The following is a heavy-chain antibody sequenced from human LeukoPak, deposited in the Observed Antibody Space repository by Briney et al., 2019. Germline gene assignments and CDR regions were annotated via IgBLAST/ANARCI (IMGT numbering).Heavy chain of an antibody. J-gene: IGHJ4*02. D-gene: IGHD5-24*01. CDR1: GVSVSGFY. Sequence: SETLSLTCTISGVSVSGFYWSWIRQPPGKGLEWNGCINYSGSTNYNPSLKSRVTISIDTSKNQMSLKLRSVIAADTAVYYCARDPIHRDDYNADWGREPWSPSPQ. CDR3: ARDPIHRDDYNAD. V-gene: IGHV4-59*02. CDR2: INYSGST.